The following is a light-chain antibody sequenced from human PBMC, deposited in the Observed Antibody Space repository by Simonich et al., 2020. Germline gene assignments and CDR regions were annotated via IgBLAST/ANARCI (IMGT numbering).Light chain of an antibody. V-gene: IGKV1-33*01. CDR3: QQYDNLGLT. CDR1: QSISSW. J-gene: IGKJ4*01. Sequence: DIQMTQSPSTLSASVGDRVTITCRASQSISSWLAWYQQKPGKAPKLLIYDASNLETGVPSRFSGSGSGTDFTFTISSLQPEDIATYYCQQYDNLGLTFGGGTKVEIK. CDR2: DAS.